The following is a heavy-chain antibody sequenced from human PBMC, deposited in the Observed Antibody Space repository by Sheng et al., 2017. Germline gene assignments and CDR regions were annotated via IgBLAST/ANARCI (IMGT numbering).Heavy chain of an antibody. CDR2: INPNSGGT. CDR1: GYTFTGYY. CDR3: ATHAGYCSSTSCYLGFDY. V-gene: IGHV1-2*06. D-gene: IGHD2-2*01. J-gene: IGHJ4*02. Sequence: QVQLVQSGAEMKKPGASVKVSCKASGYTFTGYYMHWVRQAPGQGLEWMGRINPNSGGTNYAQKFQGRVTMTRDTSISTAYMELSRLRSDDTAVYYCATHAGYCSSTSCYLGFDYWGQGTLVTVSS.